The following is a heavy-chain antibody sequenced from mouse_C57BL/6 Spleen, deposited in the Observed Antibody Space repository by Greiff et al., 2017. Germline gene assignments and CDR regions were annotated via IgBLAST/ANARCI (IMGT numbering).Heavy chain of an antibody. V-gene: IGHV1-81*01. CDR3: ARTTMVTTGAMDY. Sequence: VQLQQSGAELARPGASVKLSCKASGYTFTSYGISWVKQRTGQGLEWIGEIYPRRGNTSYNEKFKGKATLTADKSSSTAYMELRSLTSEDSAVYFCARTTMVTTGAMDYWGQGTSVTVAS. J-gene: IGHJ4*01. CDR2: IYPRRGNT. CDR1: GYTFTSYG. D-gene: IGHD2-2*01.